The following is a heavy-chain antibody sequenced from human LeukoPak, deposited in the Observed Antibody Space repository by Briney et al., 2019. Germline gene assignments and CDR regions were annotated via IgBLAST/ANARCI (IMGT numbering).Heavy chain of an antibody. D-gene: IGHD6-19*01. CDR2: INPNSGGT. CDR3: ARASSGWHSYYYYGMDV. V-gene: IGHV1-2*02. J-gene: IGHJ6*02. Sequence: ASVKVSCKASGYTFTGYYMHWVRQAPGQGLEWMGWINPNSGGTSYAQKFQGRVTMTRDTSISTAYMELSRLRSDDTAVYYCARASSGWHSYYYYGMDVWGQGTTVTVSS. CDR1: GYTFTGYY.